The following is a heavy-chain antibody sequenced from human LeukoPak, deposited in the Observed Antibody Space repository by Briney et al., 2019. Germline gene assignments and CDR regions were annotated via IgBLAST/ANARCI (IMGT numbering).Heavy chain of an antibody. J-gene: IGHJ5*02. CDR1: GGSFSGYY. CDR2: INHSGST. D-gene: IGHD3-10*01. CDR3: ARLRYYGSGSYPMTGNWFDP. V-gene: IGHV4-34*01. Sequence: RSETLSLTCAVYGGSFSGYYWSWIRQPPGKGLEWIGEINHSGSTYYNPSLNSRVTISADTSKNHFSLKLSSVTAADTAVYYCARLRYYGSGSYPMTGNWFDPWGQGILVTVSS.